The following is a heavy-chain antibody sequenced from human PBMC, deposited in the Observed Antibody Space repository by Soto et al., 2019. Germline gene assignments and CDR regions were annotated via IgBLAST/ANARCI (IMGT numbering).Heavy chain of an antibody. V-gene: IGHV3-23*01. J-gene: IGHJ4*02. CDR1: GFTFDNYA. D-gene: IGHD4-17*01. CDR2: IGGRGGNT. Sequence: GGSLRLSCVTSGFTFDNYAMNWVRQAPGRGLEWVSNIGGRGGNTVYADSMRGRFTISRDNSKNTVYLEMHNLRVEDSATYYCAKPSAYGDFAGSFDSWGQGTLVTVSS. CDR3: AKPSAYGDFAGSFDS.